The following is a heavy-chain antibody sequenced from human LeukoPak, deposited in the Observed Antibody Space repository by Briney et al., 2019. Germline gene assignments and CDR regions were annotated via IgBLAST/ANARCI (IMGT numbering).Heavy chain of an antibody. Sequence: GGPLRLSCAASGFTFSSYTMNWVRQAPGKGLEWVSSISSSSSYIYYADPVKGRFTISRDNAKNSLYLQMNSLGAEDTAMYYCARSTVAATVAFDIWGQGTMVTVSS. V-gene: IGHV3-21*01. CDR1: GFTFSSYT. J-gene: IGHJ3*02. CDR2: ISSSSSYI. D-gene: IGHD6-19*01. CDR3: ARSTVAATVAFDI.